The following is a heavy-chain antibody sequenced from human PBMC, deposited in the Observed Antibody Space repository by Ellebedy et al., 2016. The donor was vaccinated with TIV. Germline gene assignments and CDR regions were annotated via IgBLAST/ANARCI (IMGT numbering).Heavy chain of an antibody. D-gene: IGHD5-12*01. CDR2: MNPTIDDT. J-gene: IGHJ4*02. CDR3: ARGVRGFSAYGLVDF. CDR1: GYAFTSHD. Sequence: AASVKVSCKASGYAFTSHDINWVRQATGQGLEWMGWMNPTIDDTGSAQKFQGSLTMTRNTPISAAYMELSSLRSEDTAVYYCARGVRGFSAYGLVDFWGQGTQVTVSS. V-gene: IGHV1-8*01.